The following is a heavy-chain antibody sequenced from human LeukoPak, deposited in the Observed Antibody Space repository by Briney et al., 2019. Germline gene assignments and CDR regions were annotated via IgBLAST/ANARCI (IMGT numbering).Heavy chain of an antibody. D-gene: IGHD6-6*01. CDR1: GYTFTSYD. CDR2: MNPNSGNT. J-gene: IGHJ6*02. V-gene: IGHV1-8*01. CDR3: ASPSIAARSGGHYYYGMDV. Sequence: ASVKVSCKASGYTFTSYDINWVRQATGQGLEWMGWMNPNSGNTGYAQKFQGRVTMTRNTPISTAYMELSSLRSEDTAVYYCASPSIAARSGGHYYYGMDVWGQGTTVTVSS.